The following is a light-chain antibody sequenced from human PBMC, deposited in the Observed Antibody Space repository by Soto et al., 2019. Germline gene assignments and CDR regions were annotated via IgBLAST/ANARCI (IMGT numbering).Light chain of an antibody. J-gene: IGKJ1*01. V-gene: IGKV3-20*01. CDR1: QSVSSSY. CDR2: GAS. Sequence: EIVLTQSPGTLSLSPGERATLSCRASQSVSSSYFAWSQQKPGQAPRLLIYGASSRATGIPDRFSGSGSGTDFTLIISRLEPEDFAVYYCQQYGSSPWTFGQGTKVEIK. CDR3: QQYGSSPWT.